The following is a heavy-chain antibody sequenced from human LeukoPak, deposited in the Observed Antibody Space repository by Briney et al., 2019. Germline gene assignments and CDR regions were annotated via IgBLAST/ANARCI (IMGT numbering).Heavy chain of an antibody. Sequence: GASVKVSCKASGYTFTGYYIHWVRQAPGQGLQWMGWLNPNSGGTNYAQNFQGRVSMTRGTSISTAYMELSRLRPDDTAVYYCARDHRYGSGNLVNWFDPWGQGTLVTVSS. CDR3: ARDHRYGSGNLVNWFDP. CDR1: GYTFTGYY. J-gene: IGHJ5*02. CDR2: LNPNSGGT. V-gene: IGHV1-2*02. D-gene: IGHD3-10*01.